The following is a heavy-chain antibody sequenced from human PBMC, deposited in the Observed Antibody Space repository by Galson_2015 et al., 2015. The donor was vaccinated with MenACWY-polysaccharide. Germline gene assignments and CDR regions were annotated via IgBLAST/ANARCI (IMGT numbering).Heavy chain of an antibody. CDR2: IYWDDDK. V-gene: IGHV2-5*02. CDR3: AHRRGGRGWDEGCFDP. Sequence: PALVTPTQTLTLTCSLSGFSLSSRGVGVGWIRQPPGEALEWLALIYWDDDKRYSPSLKSRLSIAKDTSRNQVVLTMPNMDPVDTATYYCAHRRGGRGWDEGCFDPWGQGTLVTVSS. CDR1: GFSLSSRGVG. D-gene: IGHD6-19*01. J-gene: IGHJ5*02.